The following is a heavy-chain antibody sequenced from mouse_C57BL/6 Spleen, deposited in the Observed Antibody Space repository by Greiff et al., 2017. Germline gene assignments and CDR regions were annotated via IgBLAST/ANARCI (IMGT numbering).Heavy chain of an antibody. CDR2: INPNNGGT. Sequence: VQLQQSGPELVKPGASVKISCKASGYTFTDYYMNWVQQSHGKSLEWIGDINPNNGGTSYNQKFKGKATLTVDKSSSTAYMELRSLTSEDSAVYYCARALRLLGFFDYWGQGTTLTVSA. J-gene: IGHJ2*01. D-gene: IGHD3-2*02. CDR1: GYTFTDYY. CDR3: ARALRLLGFFDY. V-gene: IGHV1-26*01.